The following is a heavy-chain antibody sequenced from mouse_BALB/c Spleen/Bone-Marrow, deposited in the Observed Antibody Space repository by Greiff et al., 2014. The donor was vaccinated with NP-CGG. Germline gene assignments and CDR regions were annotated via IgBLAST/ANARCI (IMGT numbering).Heavy chain of an antibody. CDR1: GFTLSSYG. J-gene: IGHJ4*01. CDR3: ARDGYYVFYAMDY. V-gene: IGHV5-6-3*01. D-gene: IGHD2-3*01. CDR2: INSNGGST. Sequence: VQLVESGGGLVQPGGSLKLSCAASGFTLSSYGMSWVRQTPDKRLELVATINSNGGSTYYPDSVKGRFTISRDNAKNTLYLQMSSLKSEDTAMYYCARDGYYVFYAMDYWGQGTSVTVSS.